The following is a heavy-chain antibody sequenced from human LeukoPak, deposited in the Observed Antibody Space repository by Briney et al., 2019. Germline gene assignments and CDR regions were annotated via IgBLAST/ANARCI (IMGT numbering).Heavy chain of an antibody. Sequence: PSETLSLTCTVSGGSISSYYWSWIRQPAGKGLEWIGRIYASGSTNYNPSLKSRVTMSVDTSKNQFSLKLSSVTAADTAVYYCARASTGIAAAGTLGYFDCWGQGTLVTVSS. CDR2: IYASGST. J-gene: IGHJ4*02. CDR3: ARASTGIAAAGTLGYFDC. D-gene: IGHD6-13*01. CDR1: GGSISSYY. V-gene: IGHV4-4*07.